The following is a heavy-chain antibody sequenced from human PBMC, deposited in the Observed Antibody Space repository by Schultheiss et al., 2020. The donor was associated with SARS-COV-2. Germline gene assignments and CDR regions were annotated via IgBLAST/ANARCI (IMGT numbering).Heavy chain of an antibody. J-gene: IGHJ5*02. CDR2: IYYSGST. CDR1: GYSISSGYY. CDR3: ARGGGKGFDP. D-gene: IGHD4-23*01. V-gene: IGHV4-38-2*01. Sequence: SETLSLTCAVSGYSISSGYYWGWIRQPPGKGLEWIGYIYYSGSTYYNPSLKSRVTISVDTSKNQFSLKLSSVTAADTAVYYCARGGGKGFDPWGQGTLVTVSS.